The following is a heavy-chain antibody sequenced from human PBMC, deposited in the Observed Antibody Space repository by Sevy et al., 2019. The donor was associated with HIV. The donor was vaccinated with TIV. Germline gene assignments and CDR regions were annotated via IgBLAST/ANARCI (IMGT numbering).Heavy chain of an antibody. J-gene: IGHJ4*02. Sequence: GGSLRLSCAASGFTFSSYGMHWVRQAPGKGLEWVAVIWNDRSNKYYADSVKGRFTISRDNSKNTLYLQMNSLRAEDTAVYYCASHYYDSTGYYFPLDYWGQGTLVTVSS. D-gene: IGHD3-22*01. V-gene: IGHV3-33*01. CDR1: GFTFSSYG. CDR2: IWNDRSNK. CDR3: ASHYYDSTGYYFPLDY.